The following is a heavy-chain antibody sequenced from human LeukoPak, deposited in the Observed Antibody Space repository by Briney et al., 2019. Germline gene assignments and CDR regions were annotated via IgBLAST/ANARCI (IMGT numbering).Heavy chain of an antibody. Sequence: PSETLSLTCTVSGGSISSYYWSWIRQPPGKGLEWIGHIYYSGSTNYNPSLKSRVTISVDTSKNQFSLKLSSVTAADTAVYYCARDLGGYSSGWFDPWGQGTLVTVSS. CDR1: GGSISSYY. D-gene: IGHD6-19*01. V-gene: IGHV4-59*01. CDR2: IYYSGST. J-gene: IGHJ5*02. CDR3: ARDLGGYSSGWFDP.